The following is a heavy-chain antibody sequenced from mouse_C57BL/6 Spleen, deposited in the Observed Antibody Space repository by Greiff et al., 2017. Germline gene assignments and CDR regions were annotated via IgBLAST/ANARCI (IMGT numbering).Heavy chain of an antibody. CDR1: GYTFTSYW. J-gene: IGHJ4*01. V-gene: IGHV1-53*01. CDR2: INPSNGGT. Sequence: QVQLQQSGTELVKPGASVKLSCKASGYTFTSYWMHWVKQRPGQGLEWIGNINPSNGGTNYNEKFKSKATLTADKSSSTDYMQLSSLTSEDSAVYYGAREDYYGSSYAMDYWGQGTSVTVSS. D-gene: IGHD1-1*01. CDR3: AREDYYGSSYAMDY.